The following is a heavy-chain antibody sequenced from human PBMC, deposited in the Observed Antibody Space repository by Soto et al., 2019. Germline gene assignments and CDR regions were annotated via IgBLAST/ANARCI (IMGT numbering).Heavy chain of an antibody. Sequence: LETLSLTCAVSGGSISSSNWWSEVRQPPGKGLEWIGEIYHSGSTNYNPSLKSRVSISVDKSKNQFSLKLSSVSAADKDVYYCARTDESMIVVLGVWGQGTTVT. CDR2: IYHSGST. V-gene: IGHV4-4*02. CDR3: ARTDESMIVVLGV. D-gene: IGHD3-22*01. CDR1: GGSISSSNW. J-gene: IGHJ6*02.